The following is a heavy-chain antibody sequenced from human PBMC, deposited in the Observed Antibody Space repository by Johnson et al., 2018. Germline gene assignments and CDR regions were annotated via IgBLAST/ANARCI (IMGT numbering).Heavy chain of an antibody. CDR1: GFTFTSYA. V-gene: IGHV3-23*01. Sequence: EVQLLESGGGLVQPGGSLRLSCAASGFTFTSYAVTWVRQAPGKGLEWVSGLSSSGGSTYYADSVKGRFTISRDNSKNTLYLQMNSLRAEDTAVYYWAGRLAGYYYYYYGMDVWGRGTTVTVSS. J-gene: IGHJ6*02. CDR2: LSSSGGST. CDR3: AGRLAGYYYYYYGMDV. D-gene: IGHD3-22*01.